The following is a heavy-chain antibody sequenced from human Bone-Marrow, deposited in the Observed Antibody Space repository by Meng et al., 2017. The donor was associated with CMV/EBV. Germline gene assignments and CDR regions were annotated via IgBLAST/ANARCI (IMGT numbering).Heavy chain of an antibody. V-gene: IGHV4-39*07. CDR3: AREVRFLEWLDG. J-gene: IGHJ4*02. Sequence: ESLKISCTVSGGSISSSSYYWGWIRQPPGKGLEWIGSIYYSGSTYYNPSLKSRVTISVDTSKNQFSLKLSSVTAADTAVYYCAREVRFLEWLDGWGQGTLVTVSS. CDR1: GGSISSSSYY. D-gene: IGHD3-3*01. CDR2: IYYSGST.